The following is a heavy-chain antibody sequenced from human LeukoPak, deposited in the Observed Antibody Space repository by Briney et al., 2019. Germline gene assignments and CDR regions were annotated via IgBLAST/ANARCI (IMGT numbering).Heavy chain of an antibody. CDR1: GFTFSSYA. J-gene: IGHJ4*02. Sequence: GSLRLSCAASGFTFSSYAMSWVRQAPGKGLEWIGSIYHSGSIYHNPSLRSRVTISVDTSKNQFSLKLSSVTAADTAVYYCARDRIYGSGSDHFDYWGQGTLVTVSS. CDR2: IYHSGSI. CDR3: ARDRIYGSGSDHFDY. V-gene: IGHV4-38-2*02. D-gene: IGHD3-10*01.